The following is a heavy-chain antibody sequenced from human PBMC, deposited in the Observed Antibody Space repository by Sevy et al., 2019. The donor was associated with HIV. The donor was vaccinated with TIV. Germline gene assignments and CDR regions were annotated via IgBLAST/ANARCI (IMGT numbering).Heavy chain of an antibody. CDR2: ISFDGTDK. CDR3: VRETTMLPRGAFDF. V-gene: IGHV3-30-3*01. CDR1: EFTFSSFP. J-gene: IGHJ3*01. D-gene: IGHD3-10*01. Sequence: GGSLKLSFAASEFTFSSFPMHWVRQPPGKGREWGSFISFDGTDKYYADSVKGRFTITRDNSKNTLFLQMNSLRAEDTAFYYCVRETTMLPRGAFDFWGQGTMVTVSS.